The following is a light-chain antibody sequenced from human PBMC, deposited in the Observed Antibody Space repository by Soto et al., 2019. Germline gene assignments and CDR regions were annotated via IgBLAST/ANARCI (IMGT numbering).Light chain of an antibody. CDR3: SSYTSSRTLV. J-gene: IGLJ2*01. Sequence: QAVVTQPASVSGSPGQSITISCTGTSSDVGGYNYVSWYQQQPGKAPKLMIYEVNNRPSGVSIRFSGSKSGNTASLTISGLQAEDEADYYCSSYTSSRTLVFGGGTKLTVL. V-gene: IGLV2-14*01. CDR1: SSDVGGYNY. CDR2: EVN.